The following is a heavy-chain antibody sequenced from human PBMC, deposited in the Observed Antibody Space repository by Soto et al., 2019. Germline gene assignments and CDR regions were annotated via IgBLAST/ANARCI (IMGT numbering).Heavy chain of an antibody. J-gene: IGHJ4*02. CDR3: ARDPFMVRGVTYYFDY. V-gene: IGHV3-33*01. CDR2: IWYDGSNK. D-gene: IGHD3-10*01. CDR1: GFTFSSYG. Sequence: GGYLRLSCAASGFTFSSYGMHWVRQAPGKGLEWVAVIWYDGSNKYYADSVKGRFTISRDNSKNTLYLQMNSLRAEDTAVYYCARDPFMVRGVTYYFDYWGQGT.